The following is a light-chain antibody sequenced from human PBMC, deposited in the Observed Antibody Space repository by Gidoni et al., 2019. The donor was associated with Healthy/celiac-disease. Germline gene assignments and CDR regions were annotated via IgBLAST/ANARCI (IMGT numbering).Light chain of an antibody. V-gene: IGKV1-5*03. CDR1: QSISSW. J-gene: IGKJ1*01. CDR2: KAS. CDR3: QQYNSYQWT. Sequence: DNKMTPSPSTLSASVGDRVTITCRASQSISSWLAWYQQKPGKAPKLLIYKASSLESGVPSRFSGSGSGTEFTLTISSLQPDDFATYYCQQYNSYQWTFGQGTKVEIK.